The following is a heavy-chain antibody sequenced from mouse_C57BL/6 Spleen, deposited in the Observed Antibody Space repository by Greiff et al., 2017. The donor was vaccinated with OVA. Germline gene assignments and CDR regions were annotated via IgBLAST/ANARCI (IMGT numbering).Heavy chain of an antibody. Sequence: QVQLQQSGAELVRPGTSVKVSCKASGYAFTHYLIEWVKQRPGQGLEWIGVINPGSGGTNYNEKFKGKATLTADKSSSTAYMQLSSLTSEDSAVYFCARSYGKAMDYWGQGTSVTVSS. V-gene: IGHV1-54*01. J-gene: IGHJ4*01. CDR2: INPGSGGT. D-gene: IGHD2-1*01. CDR3: ARSYGKAMDY. CDR1: GYAFTHYL.